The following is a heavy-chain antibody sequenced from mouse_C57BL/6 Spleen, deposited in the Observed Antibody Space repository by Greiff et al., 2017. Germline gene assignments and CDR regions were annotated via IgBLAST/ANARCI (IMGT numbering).Heavy chain of an antibody. CDR2: INYDGSST. D-gene: IGHD4-1*01. V-gene: IGHV5-16*01. J-gene: IGHJ2*01. CDR3: ARANWDYFDY. CDR1: GFTFSDYY. Sequence: EVKLVESEGGLVQPGSSMKLSCTASGFTFSDYYMAWVRQVPEKGLEWVANINYDGSSTYYLDSLKSRFIISRDNAKNILYLQMRSLKSEDTATYYCARANWDYFDYWGQGTTLTVSS.